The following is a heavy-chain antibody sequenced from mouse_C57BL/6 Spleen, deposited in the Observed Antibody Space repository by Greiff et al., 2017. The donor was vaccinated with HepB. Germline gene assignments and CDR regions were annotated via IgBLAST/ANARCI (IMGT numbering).Heavy chain of an antibody. V-gene: IGHV5-12*01. J-gene: IGHJ1*03. D-gene: IGHD1-1*01. CDR1: GFTFSDYY. Sequence: EVKLVESGGGLVQPGGSLKLSCAASGFTFSDYYMYWVRQTPEKRLEWVAYISNGGGSTYYPDTVKGRFTISRDNAKNTLYLQMSRLKSEDTAMYYSARQDYGSSYKYFDVWGTGTTVTVSS. CDR3: ARQDYGSSYKYFDV. CDR2: ISNGGGST.